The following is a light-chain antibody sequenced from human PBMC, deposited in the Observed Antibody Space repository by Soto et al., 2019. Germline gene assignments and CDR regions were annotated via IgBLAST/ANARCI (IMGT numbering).Light chain of an antibody. CDR1: QSISRW. CDR3: QQYNTYSRT. V-gene: IGKV1-5*01. Sequence: DIQMTQSPSILSASVGDRVTITCRASQSISRWLGWYQQKAGKAPRLLIYDASTLESGVPSRFSGSGSGTEFTLTISSLQPDDFATYYCQQYNTYSRTFGQGTKVEIK. J-gene: IGKJ1*01. CDR2: DAS.